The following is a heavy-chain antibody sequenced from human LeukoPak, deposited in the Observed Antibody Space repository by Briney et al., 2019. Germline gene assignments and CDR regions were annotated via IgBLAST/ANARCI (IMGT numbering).Heavy chain of an antibody. CDR3: ARAPSGWYGIDY. Sequence: GGSLRLSCAASGFTFSSYDMHWVRHATGKGLEWVSAIGTAGDTYYPGSVKGRFTISRENAKNSLYLQMNSLRAGDTAVYYCARAPSGWYGIDYWGQGTLVTVSS. D-gene: IGHD6-19*01. CDR2: IGTAGDT. J-gene: IGHJ4*02. CDR1: GFTFSSYD. V-gene: IGHV3-13*01.